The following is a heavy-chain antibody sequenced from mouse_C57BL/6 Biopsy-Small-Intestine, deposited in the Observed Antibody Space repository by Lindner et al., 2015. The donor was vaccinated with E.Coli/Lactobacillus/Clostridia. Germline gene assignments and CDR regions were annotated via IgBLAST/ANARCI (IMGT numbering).Heavy chain of an antibody. CDR3: ARPFAMDY. J-gene: IGHJ4*01. Sequence: VQLAGVWGGLVKPWRSRKLSCAASGFTFSDYGMHWVRQAPEKGLEWVAYISSGSGTIYYADTVKGRFTISRDNARNTLFLQMTSLRSEDTAMYYCARPFAMDYWGQGTSVTVSS. CDR2: ISSGSGTI. CDR1: GFTFSDYG. V-gene: IGHV5-17*01.